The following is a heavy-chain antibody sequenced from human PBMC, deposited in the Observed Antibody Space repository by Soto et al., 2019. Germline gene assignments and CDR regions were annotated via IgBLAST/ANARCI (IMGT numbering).Heavy chain of an antibody. CDR3: ARDIPISGIAAAGDY. CDR1: GFTFSSYA. Sequence: GGSLRLSCAASGFTFSSYAMHWVRQAPGKGLEWVVVISYDGSNKYYADSVKGRFTISRDNSKNTLYLQMNSLRAEDTAVYYCARDIPISGIAAAGDYWGQGTLVTVSS. V-gene: IGHV3-30*04. CDR2: ISYDGSNK. J-gene: IGHJ4*02. D-gene: IGHD6-13*01.